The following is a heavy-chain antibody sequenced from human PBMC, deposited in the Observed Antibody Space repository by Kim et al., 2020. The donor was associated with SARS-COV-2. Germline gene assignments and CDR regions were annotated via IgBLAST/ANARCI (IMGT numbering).Heavy chain of an antibody. CDR3: ARAGQLGRLFDY. D-gene: IGHD6-13*01. J-gene: IGHJ4*02. Sequence: TYNPSLKSRVTISVDTSKNQFSLKLSSVTAADTAVYYCARAGQLGRLFDYWGQGTLVTVSS. V-gene: IGHV4-59*01.